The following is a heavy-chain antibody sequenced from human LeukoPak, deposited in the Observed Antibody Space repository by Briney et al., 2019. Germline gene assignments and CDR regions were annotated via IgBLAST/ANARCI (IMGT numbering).Heavy chain of an antibody. Sequence: PGGSLRLSCAASGFTVSSNYMSWVRQAPGKGLEWVSLIYSGGSTYYADSVKGRFTISRDNSKNTLYLQMDSLRAEDTAVYYCARVQQLGFSYYFDYWGQGTLVTVSS. CDR2: IYSGGST. CDR1: GFTVSSNY. J-gene: IGHJ4*02. D-gene: IGHD6-13*01. V-gene: IGHV3-53*01. CDR3: ARVQQLGFSYYFDY.